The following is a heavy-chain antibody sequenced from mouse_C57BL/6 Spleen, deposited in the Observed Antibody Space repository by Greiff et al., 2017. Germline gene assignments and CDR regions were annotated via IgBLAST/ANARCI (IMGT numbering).Heavy chain of an antibody. Sequence: LQLQQPGAELVKPGASVKLSCKASGYTFTSYWMHWVKQRPGRGLEWIGRIDPNSGGTKYNEKFKSKATLTVDKPSSTAYMQLSSLTSEDSAVDYCARTTTVVDWYFDVWGTGTTVTVSS. CDR2: IDPNSGGT. D-gene: IGHD1-1*01. J-gene: IGHJ1*03. V-gene: IGHV1-72*01. CDR3: ARTTTVVDWYFDV. CDR1: GYTFTSYW.